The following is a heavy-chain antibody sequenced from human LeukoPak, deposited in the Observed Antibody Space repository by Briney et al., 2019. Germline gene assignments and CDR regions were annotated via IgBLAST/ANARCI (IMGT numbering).Heavy chain of an antibody. D-gene: IGHD2-2*01. CDR1: GGSISSGGYY. V-gene: IGHV4-31*03. CDR3: ARGIARGYCSGTSCLYGVNWFDP. CDR2: IYYSGST. J-gene: IGHJ5*02. Sequence: SETLSLTCTVSGGSISSGGYYWSWIRQHPGKGLEWIGYIYYSGSTYYNPSLKSRVTISVDTSKNQFSLKLSSVTAADTAVYYCARGIARGYCSGTSCLYGVNWFDPWGQGTLVTVSS.